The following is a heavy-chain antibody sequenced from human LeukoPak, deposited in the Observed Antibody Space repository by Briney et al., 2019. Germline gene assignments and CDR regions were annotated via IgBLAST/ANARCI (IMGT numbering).Heavy chain of an antibody. J-gene: IGHJ6*02. D-gene: IGHD6-19*01. CDR3: ARDTWRAVAGTSTYYYTGMDA. V-gene: IGHV3-21*04. Sequence: GGSLRLSCAASGFTFSSYSMNWVRQAPGKGLEWVSSISSSSSYIYYADSVKGRFTISRDNAKNSLYLQMNSLRVEDTAVYYCARDTWRAVAGTSTYYYTGMDAWGQGTTVTVSS. CDR2: ISSSSSYI. CDR1: GFTFSSYS.